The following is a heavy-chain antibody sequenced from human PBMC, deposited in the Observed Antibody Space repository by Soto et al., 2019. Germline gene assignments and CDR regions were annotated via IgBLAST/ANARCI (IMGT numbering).Heavy chain of an antibody. D-gene: IGHD5-12*01. V-gene: IGHV3-74*01. CDR2: IKSDGSWA. CDR3: LRRDGDYIRENGYVGPH. CDR1: GFTFSSYC. J-gene: IGHJ4*02. Sequence: PGGFLRLSCTASGFTFSSYCVHRVRQAPGKGLEWVSRIKSDGSWALYADSMEGRLTISRDNAKNTLYLQMNSLRAEDTFVYFFLRRDGDYIRENGYVGPHWGKGSLVPVS.